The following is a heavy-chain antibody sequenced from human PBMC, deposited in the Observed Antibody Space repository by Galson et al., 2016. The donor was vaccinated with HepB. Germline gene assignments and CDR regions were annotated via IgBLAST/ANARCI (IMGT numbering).Heavy chain of an antibody. J-gene: IGHJ4*02. CDR1: GFTVSNNY. V-gene: IGHV3-53*01. Sequence: LRLSCAASGFTVSNNYMSWVRQAPGKGLECVSLIYSGGSTSYADSVKGRFTISRDHFKSTLYLQMNSLRAEDTAVYFCTCDRSPGAYWGQGTLVTVSS. CDR2: IYSGGST. D-gene: IGHD3-16*02. CDR3: TCDRSPGAY.